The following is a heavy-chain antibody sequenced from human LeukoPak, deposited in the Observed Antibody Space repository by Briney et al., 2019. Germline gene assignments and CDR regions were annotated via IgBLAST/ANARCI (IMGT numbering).Heavy chain of an antibody. CDR3: ARDPVRITIFGVVIPHYGMDV. D-gene: IGHD3-3*01. V-gene: IGHV1-2*04. CDR2: INPNSGGT. Sequence: ASVTVSCKASGYTFTGYYMHWVRQAPGQGLEWMGWINPNSGGTNYAQKFQGWVTMTRDTSISTAYMELSRLRSDDTAVYYCARDPVRITIFGVVIPHYGMDVWGQGTTVTVSS. J-gene: IGHJ6*02. CDR1: GYTFTGYY.